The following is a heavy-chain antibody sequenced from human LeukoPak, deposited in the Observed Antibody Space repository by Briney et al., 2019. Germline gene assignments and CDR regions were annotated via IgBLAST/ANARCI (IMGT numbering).Heavy chain of an antibody. V-gene: IGHV3-53*01. CDR2: IYFGGTT. CDR3: ARGDGVYVY. D-gene: IGHD5/OR15-5a*01. J-gene: IGHJ4*02. Sequence: GGSLRLSCAASGFTVSSNYMTWVRQAPGQGLEWVSAIYFGGTTYYADSVKGRFTISRDNSKNTVYLQMNSLRVEDTAVYYCARGDGVYVYWGQGTLVTVSS. CDR1: GFTVSSNY.